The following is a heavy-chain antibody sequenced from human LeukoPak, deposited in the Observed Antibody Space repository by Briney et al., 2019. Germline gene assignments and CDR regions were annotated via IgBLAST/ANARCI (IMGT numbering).Heavy chain of an antibody. V-gene: IGHV3-74*01. D-gene: IGHD4-17*01. Sequence: PGGSLRLSCAASGFTFSNYWMYWVRQAPGKGLVWVSRIKSDESSTSYADSVKGRFTISRDNAKNTLYLQMNSLRAEDTAVYYCARRGMTTVTGDYWGQGTLVTVSS. CDR2: IKSDESST. J-gene: IGHJ4*02. CDR1: GFTFSNYW. CDR3: ARRGMTTVTGDY.